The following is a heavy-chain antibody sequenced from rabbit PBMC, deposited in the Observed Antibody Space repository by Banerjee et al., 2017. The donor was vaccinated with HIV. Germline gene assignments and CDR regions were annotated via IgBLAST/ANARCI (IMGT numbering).Heavy chain of an antibody. Sequence: QQQLEESGGDLVKPEGSLTLTCTASGFSFSSGYWICWVRQAPGKGLEWIACIVADSSGTTYYASWAKGRFTISKASSTTVTLQMTSLTAADTATYFCARDWGAYAGHGYATGWLDLWGQGTLVTVS. CDR1: GFSFSSGYW. CDR2: IVADSSGTT. V-gene: IGHV1S45*01. CDR3: ARDWGAYAGHGYATGWLDL. J-gene: IGHJ5*01. D-gene: IGHD6-1*01.